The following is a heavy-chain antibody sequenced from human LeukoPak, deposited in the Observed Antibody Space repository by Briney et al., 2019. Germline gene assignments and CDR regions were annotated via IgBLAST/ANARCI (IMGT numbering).Heavy chain of an antibody. CDR3: ARGRSQGIAAAGSGFDY. V-gene: IGHV4-59*01. CDR1: GGSISSYY. D-gene: IGHD6-13*01. J-gene: IGHJ4*02. Sequence: SETLSLTCTVSGGSISSYYWSWSRQPPGKGLEWIGYIYYSGSTNYNPSLKSRVTISVDTSKNQFSLKLSSVTAADTAVYYCARGRSQGIAAAGSGFDYWGQGTLVTVSS. CDR2: IYYSGST.